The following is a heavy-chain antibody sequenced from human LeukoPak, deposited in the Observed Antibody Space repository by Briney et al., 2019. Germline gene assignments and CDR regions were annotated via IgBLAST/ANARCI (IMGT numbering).Heavy chain of an antibody. D-gene: IGHD3-10*02. Sequence: GGSLRLSCAASGFIFDDYGMSWVRQAPGKGLEWVSGINWNGGSTGYADSVKGRFTISRDNAKNSLYLQMNSLRAEDTALYYCAELGITMIGGVWGKGTTVTISS. CDR3: AELGITMIGGV. CDR1: GFIFDDYG. J-gene: IGHJ6*04. V-gene: IGHV3-20*04. CDR2: INWNGGST.